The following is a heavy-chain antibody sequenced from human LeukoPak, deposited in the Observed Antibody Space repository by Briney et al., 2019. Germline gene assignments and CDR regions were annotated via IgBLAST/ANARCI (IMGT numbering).Heavy chain of an antibody. Sequence: SETLSLTCAVYGGSFSGYYWNWIRQPPGKGLEWIGEINHSGSTNYNPSLKSRVTISVDTSKNQFSLKLSSVTAADTAVYYCARESYYDSSGSNWFDPWGQGTLVTVFS. D-gene: IGHD3-22*01. CDR3: ARESYYDSSGSNWFDP. CDR2: INHSGST. J-gene: IGHJ5*02. CDR1: GGSFSGYY. V-gene: IGHV4-34*01.